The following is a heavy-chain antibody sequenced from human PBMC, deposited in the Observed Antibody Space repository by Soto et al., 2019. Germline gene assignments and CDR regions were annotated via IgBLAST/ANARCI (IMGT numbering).Heavy chain of an antibody. Sequence: EVQLVESGGGLVQPGGSLRLSCAASGFTFSGYWMHWVRQVPGKGLIWVARSNSDGSGISYADSVRGRFTISRDNVRNIRILQMNRRSGDASDVYYCTSDRPETQSDYHAKFDHWGQGTLVTVSS. CDR2: SNSDGSGI. CDR1: GFTFSGYW. J-gene: IGHJ4*02. V-gene: IGHV3-74*01. CDR3: TSDRPETQSDYHAKFDH. D-gene: IGHD3-10*01.